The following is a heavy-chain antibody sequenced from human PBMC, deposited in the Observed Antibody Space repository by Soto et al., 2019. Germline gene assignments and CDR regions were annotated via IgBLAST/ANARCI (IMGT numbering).Heavy chain of an antibody. CDR3: GRFNYYYYYYMDV. CDR2: IYYSGST. Sequence: SETLSLTCTVSGGSISSYYWSWIRQPPGKGLEWIGYIYYSGSTNYNPSLKSRVTISVDTSKNQFSLKLSSVTAADTAVYYCGRFNYYYYYYMDVWGKGTTVTVSS. J-gene: IGHJ6*03. V-gene: IGHV4-59*01. CDR1: GGSISSYY.